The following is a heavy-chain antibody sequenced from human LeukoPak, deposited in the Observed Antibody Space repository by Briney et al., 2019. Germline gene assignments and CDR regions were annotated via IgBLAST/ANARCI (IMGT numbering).Heavy chain of an antibody. D-gene: IGHD3-16*01. CDR2: IYYSGST. J-gene: IGHJ4*02. CDR3: ARIAGENSYVYPDY. V-gene: IGHV4-39*01. CDR1: GGSISSSSYY. Sequence: SETLSLTCTVSGGSISSSSYYWGWIRQPPGKGLEWIGSIYYSGSTYYNPSLKSRVTISVDTSKNQFSLKLSSVTAAETAVYYCARIAGENSYVYPDYWGQGTLVTVS.